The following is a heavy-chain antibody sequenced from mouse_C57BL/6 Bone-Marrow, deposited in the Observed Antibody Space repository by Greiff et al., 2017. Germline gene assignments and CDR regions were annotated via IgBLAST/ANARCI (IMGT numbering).Heavy chain of an antibody. CDR1: GHTFTSYW. V-gene: IGHV1-55*01. CDR2: IYPGNGRS. D-gene: IGHD1-1*01. Sequence: VQLQQPGAELVKPGASVKMSCKASGHTFTSYWITWVKQRPGPGLEWIGDIYPGNGRSNYNEKFKSKAPLTVDTTSSTVHMQLTSLTSEDTAVYYCARKRYPYGYFDVWGTGTTVTVSP. J-gene: IGHJ1*03. CDR3: ARKRYPYGYFDV.